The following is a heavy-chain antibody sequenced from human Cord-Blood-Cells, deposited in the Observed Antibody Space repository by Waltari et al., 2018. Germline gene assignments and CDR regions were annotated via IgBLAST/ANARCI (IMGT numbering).Heavy chain of an antibody. CDR2: CYYSGST. Sequence: QLQLQESGPGLVKPSETLSLTCTVSGGSISSSSYYWGWIRQPPGKGLEWIGSCYYSGSTYYNPSLKSRVTISVDTSKNQFSLKLSSVTAADTAVYYCARQGANWDAFDIWGQGTMVTVSS. V-gene: IGHV4-39*01. CDR1: GGSISSSSYY. D-gene: IGHD7-27*01. CDR3: ARQGANWDAFDI. J-gene: IGHJ3*02.